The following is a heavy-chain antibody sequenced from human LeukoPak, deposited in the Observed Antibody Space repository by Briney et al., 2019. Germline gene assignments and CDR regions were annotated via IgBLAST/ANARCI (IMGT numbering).Heavy chain of an antibody. V-gene: IGHV4-39*07. CDR2: IYYSGST. J-gene: IGHJ5*02. CDR3: ARGGYYGSGNDFRFDP. CDR1: GGSISSSSYY. Sequence: RSSETLSLTCTVSGGSISSSSYYWGWIRQPPGKGLEWIGSIYYSGSTNYNPSLKSRVTISVDTSKNQFSLKLSSVTAADTAIYYCARGGYYGSGNDFRFDPWGQGTLVTVSS. D-gene: IGHD3-10*01.